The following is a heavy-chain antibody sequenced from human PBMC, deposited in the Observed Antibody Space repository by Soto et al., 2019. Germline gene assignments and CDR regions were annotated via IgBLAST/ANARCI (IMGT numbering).Heavy chain of an antibody. CDR3: AREICLGGICSLFDY. V-gene: IGHV3-74*01. CDR1: GFTFSSYW. Sequence: EVQLVESGGGLVQPGGSLRLSCAASGFTFSSYWMHWVRQAPGKGLVWVSRINSDGINTIYADSVKGRFTISRDNAENTLYLQMNSLRAEDTAVYYCAREICLGGICSLFDYWGQGVLVTVSS. J-gene: IGHJ4*02. D-gene: IGHD2-15*01. CDR2: INSDGINT.